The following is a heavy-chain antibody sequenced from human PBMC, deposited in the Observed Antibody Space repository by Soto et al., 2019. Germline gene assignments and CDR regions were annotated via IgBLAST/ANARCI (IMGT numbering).Heavy chain of an antibody. CDR2: IYPGDSDT. Sequence: RGESLKISCKGSGYSFTSYWIGWVRQMPGMGLEWMGIIYPGDSDTRYSPSFQGQVTISADRSISTAYLQWSSHKASDSAMYDCAREQQVVRNYHYGMDVWGRGNTVTVSS. CDR1: GYSFTSYW. D-gene: IGHD6-13*01. J-gene: IGHJ6*02. CDR3: AREQQVVRNYHYGMDV. V-gene: IGHV5-51*01.